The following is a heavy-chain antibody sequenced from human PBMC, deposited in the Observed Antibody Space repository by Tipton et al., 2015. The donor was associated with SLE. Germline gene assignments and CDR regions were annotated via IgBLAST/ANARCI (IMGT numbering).Heavy chain of an antibody. CDR1: GYSISSGYY. Sequence: GLVKPSQTLSLTCAVSGYSISSGYYWGWIRQPPGKGLEWIGSIYHSGSTNYNPSLKSRVTISVDTSKNQFSLKLSSVTAADTAVYYCAGHDYTGYFDYWGQGTLVTVSS. J-gene: IGHJ4*02. V-gene: IGHV4-38-2*01. D-gene: IGHD4-11*01. CDR2: IYHSGST. CDR3: AGHDYTGYFDY.